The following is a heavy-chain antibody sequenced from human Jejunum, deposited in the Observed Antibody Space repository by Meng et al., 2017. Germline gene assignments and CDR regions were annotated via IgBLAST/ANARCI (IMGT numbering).Heavy chain of an antibody. V-gene: IGHV4-4*02. CDR2: IYHSGRS. CDR3: ARGVGDIRFGFDY. J-gene: IGHJ4*02. Sequence: VDLREWGPVLVKPSGLPSLTCEVSGDSISSISWWDWLRHATGKGLEWIGEIYHSGRSNLIPYLKSRVSISLDESKNQFSLTLNSVTAADTAVYYCARGVGDIRFGFDYWSQGILVTVSS. CDR1: GDSISSISW. D-gene: IGHD3-16*01.